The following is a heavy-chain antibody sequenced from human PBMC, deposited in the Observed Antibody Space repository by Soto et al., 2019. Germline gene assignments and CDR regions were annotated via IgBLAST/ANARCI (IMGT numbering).Heavy chain of an antibody. V-gene: IGHV3-23*01. CDR3: AKDKEPDGAWDIDY. D-gene: IGHD4-17*01. CDR1: GFTFRSYT. CDR2: IIGANGDT. J-gene: IGHJ4*01. Sequence: GGSLRLSCAASGFTFRSYTMSRVRQAPGKGLEWVSSIIGANGDTFSADSVTGRFTISRDISKSTLYLQMNGLRVEDTAIYYCAKDKEPDGAWDIDYWGHGTLVTVSP.